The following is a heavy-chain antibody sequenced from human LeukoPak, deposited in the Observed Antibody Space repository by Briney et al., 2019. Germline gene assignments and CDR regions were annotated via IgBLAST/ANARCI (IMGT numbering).Heavy chain of an antibody. J-gene: IGHJ4*02. CDR2: INPNSGGT. D-gene: IGHD3-22*01. V-gene: IGHV1-2*02. Sequence: ASVKVSCKASGYTFTGYYMHWVRQAPGQGLEWMGWINPNSGGTNYVQKLQGRVTMTRDTSISTAYMELSRLRSDDTAVYYCARARTLSYDSSGYYPDYWGQGTLVTVSS. CDR3: ARARTLSYDSSGYYPDY. CDR1: GYTFTGYY.